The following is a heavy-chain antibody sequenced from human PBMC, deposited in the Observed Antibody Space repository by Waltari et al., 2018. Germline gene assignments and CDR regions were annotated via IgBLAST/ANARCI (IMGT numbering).Heavy chain of an antibody. Sequence: QVQLVQSGAEVKKPGSSVKVSCKASGGTFSSYTISWVRQAPGQGLEWIGRVIPILGIANSAQKFTGSVTITADKSTSTAYMELSSLRSEDTAVYYCARVGGSPRGPLDYWGQGTLVTVSS. CDR1: GGTFSSYT. D-gene: IGHD3-3*01. V-gene: IGHV1-69*02. CDR3: ARVGGSPRGPLDY. J-gene: IGHJ4*02. CDR2: VIPILGIA.